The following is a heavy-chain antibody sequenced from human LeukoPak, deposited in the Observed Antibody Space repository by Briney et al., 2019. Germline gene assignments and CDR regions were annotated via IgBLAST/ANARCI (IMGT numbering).Heavy chain of an antibody. D-gene: IGHD3-22*01. V-gene: IGHV4-39*01. CDR2: IYYSGIT. CDR3: ARRNQVLREYYYDSSGYVYFDY. CDR1: GGSISSSSYY. Sequence: PSETPSLXCTVSGGSISSSSYYWGWIRQPPGKGLEWIGSIYYSGITYYNPSLKSRVTISVDTSKNQFSLKLSSVTAADTAVYYCARRNQVLREYYYDSSGYVYFDYWGQGTLVTVSS. J-gene: IGHJ4*02.